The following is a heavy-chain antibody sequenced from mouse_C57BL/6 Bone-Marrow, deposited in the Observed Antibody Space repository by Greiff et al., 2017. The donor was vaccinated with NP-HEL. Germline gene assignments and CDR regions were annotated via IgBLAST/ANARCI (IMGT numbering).Heavy chain of an antibody. J-gene: IGHJ2*01. CDR1: GYTFTDYY. CDR3: ASYYGSSPDY. CDR2: INPNNGGT. V-gene: IGHV1-26*01. D-gene: IGHD1-1*01. Sequence: EVQLQQSGPELVKPGASVKISCKASGYTFTDYYMNWVKQSHGKSLEWIGDINPNNGGTSYNQKFKGKATLTVDKSSSTAYMGLRSLTSEDSAVYYCASYYGSSPDYWGQGTTLTVSS.